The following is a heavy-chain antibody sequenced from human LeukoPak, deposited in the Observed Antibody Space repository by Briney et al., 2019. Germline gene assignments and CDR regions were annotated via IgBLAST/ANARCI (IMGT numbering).Heavy chain of an antibody. CDR1: VASISNYY. Sequence: SEALSLTCAVSVASISNYYWSWIRQAPGKGLEWIGYISTSGSTNYNPSLKSRVSISLDTSNNRFSLNLNFVTAADTAVYFCASPRTSYRYTFDYWGPGALVTVSS. D-gene: IGHD5-18*01. CDR2: ISTSGST. J-gene: IGHJ4*02. CDR3: ASPRTSYRYTFDY. V-gene: IGHV4-4*09.